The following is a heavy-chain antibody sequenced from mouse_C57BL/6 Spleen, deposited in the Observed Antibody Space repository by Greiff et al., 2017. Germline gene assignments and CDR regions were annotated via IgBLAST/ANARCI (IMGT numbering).Heavy chain of an antibody. Sequence: QVQLQQPGAELVRPGSSVKLSCKASGYTFTSYWMHWVKQRPIQGLEWIGNIDPSDSDTYYNQKFKGKSTLSVDNSSSTAYVQLSSLTSEDSAVYYCARGIYEGYDEGNAMDDWGKGTSVTVSS. J-gene: IGHJ4*01. CDR1: GYTFTSYW. V-gene: IGHV1-52*01. D-gene: IGHD2-2*01. CDR2: IDPSDSDT. CDR3: ARGIYEGYDEGNAMDD.